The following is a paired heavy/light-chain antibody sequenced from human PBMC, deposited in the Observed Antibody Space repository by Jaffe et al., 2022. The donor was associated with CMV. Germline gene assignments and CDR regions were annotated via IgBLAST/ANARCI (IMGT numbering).Light chain of an antibody. CDR3: QQYNFYSWT. CDR1: QSISRW. J-gene: IGKJ1*01. Sequence: DIQMTQSPSTLSASVGDRVAITCRASQSISRWLAWFQQKPGKVPKLLLYEASKLQSGVPSRFSGSGSGTEFTLTITSLQPDDFATYYCQQYNFYSWTFGQGTKVESK. V-gene: IGKV1-5*03. CDR2: EAS.
Heavy chain of an antibody. CDR3: ARGGHGSGSYLSGD. D-gene: IGHD3-10*01. V-gene: IGHV3-7*03. CDR2: INQDGSQT. Sequence: EVQLAESGGGLVQPGGSLRLSCAVSGFTFTTYWMSWVRQAPGKGLEWVANINQDGSQTYYVGSVKGRFTVSRDNAKNSLSLQMNSLRAEDTAVYYCARGGHGSGSYLSGDWGQGTLVTVSS. J-gene: IGHJ4*02. CDR1: GFTFTTYW.